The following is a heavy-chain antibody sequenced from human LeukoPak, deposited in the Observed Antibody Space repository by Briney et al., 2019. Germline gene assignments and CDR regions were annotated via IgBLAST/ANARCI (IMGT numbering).Heavy chain of an antibody. CDR1: GFTFSSYA. D-gene: IGHD6-19*01. Sequence: GGSLRLSCAASGFTFSSYAMHWVRQAPGKGLEWVAVISYGGSNKYYADSVKRLFNISRDNSKNTLYLKMNSLRAEDTAVYYCARDQYSSGWYWNFDYWGQGTLVTVSS. CDR3: ARDQYSSGWYWNFDY. V-gene: IGHV3-30-3*01. CDR2: ISYGGSNK. J-gene: IGHJ4*02.